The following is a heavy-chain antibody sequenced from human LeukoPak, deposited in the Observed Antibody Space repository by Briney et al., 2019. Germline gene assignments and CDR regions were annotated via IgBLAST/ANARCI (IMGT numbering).Heavy chain of an antibody. V-gene: IGHV4-34*01. CDR1: GGSFSGYY. D-gene: IGHD3-22*01. J-gene: IGHJ4*02. CDR2: INHSGST. Sequence: SETLSLTCAVYGGSFSGYYWSWIRQPPGKGLEWIGEINHSGSTNYNPSLKSRVTISVDTSKNQFSLKPSSVTAADTAVYYCARLAVVTKFDYWGQGTLVTVSS. CDR3: ARLAVVTKFDY.